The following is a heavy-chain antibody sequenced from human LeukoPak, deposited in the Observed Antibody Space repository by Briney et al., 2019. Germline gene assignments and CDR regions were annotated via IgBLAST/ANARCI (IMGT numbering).Heavy chain of an antibody. CDR2: IKQDGSEK. CDR1: GFTFSSYW. J-gene: IGHJ6*03. V-gene: IGHV3-7*01. CDR3: AKDQELDTAILYYYYYYMDV. D-gene: IGHD5-18*01. Sequence: GGSLRLSCAASGFTFSSYWMSWVRQAPGKGLEWVANIKQDGSEKYYVDSVKGRFTISRDNSQNTLYLQMNSLRAEDTAVYYCAKDQELDTAILYYYYYYMDVWGKGTTVTVSS.